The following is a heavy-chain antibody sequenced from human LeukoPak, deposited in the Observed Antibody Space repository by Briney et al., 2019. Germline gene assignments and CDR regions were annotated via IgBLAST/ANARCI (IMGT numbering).Heavy chain of an antibody. J-gene: IGHJ3*02. CDR2: ISAYNGNT. V-gene: IGHV1-18*01. CDR1: GYTFTSYG. D-gene: IGHD6-13*01. Sequence: ASVKVSCKASGYTFTSYGISWVRQAPGQGLEWMGWISAYNGNTNYAQKLQGRVTMTTDTSTSTAYMELRSLRSDDTAVYYCARNLPTRIAAAGFMSAFDIWGQGTMVTVSS. CDR3: ARNLPTRIAAAGFMSAFDI.